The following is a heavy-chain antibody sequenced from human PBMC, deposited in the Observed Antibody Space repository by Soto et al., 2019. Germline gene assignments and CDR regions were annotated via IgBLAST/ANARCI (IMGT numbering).Heavy chain of an antibody. J-gene: IGHJ4*02. D-gene: IGHD2-21*02. V-gene: IGHV1-3*01. CDR1: GYTFTSYA. CDR3: ARSVVVVTALDY. CDR2: INAGNGNT. Sequence: QVQLVQSGAEVKKPGASVKVSCKASGYTFTSYAMHWVRQAPGQRLEWMGWINAGNGNTKYSQKFQGRVTITRDTSASTDYMELSSLSSEDTAVYYCARSVVVVTALDYWGQGTLVTVSS.